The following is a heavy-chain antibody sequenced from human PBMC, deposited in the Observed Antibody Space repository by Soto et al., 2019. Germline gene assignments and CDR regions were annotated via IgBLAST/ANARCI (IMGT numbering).Heavy chain of an antibody. CDR1: GGSFSGNY. D-gene: IGHD5-12*01. Sequence: QVQLEQWGAGLLKPSETLSLTCAVYGGSFSGNYWSWIRQPPGKGLEWIGEINNSGSTNYTPSLKSRVTISVDTSKNQFSLNLYSVTAADTAVYYCARGRWLRQSFDYWGQGTLVTVSS. CDR3: ARGRWLRQSFDY. V-gene: IGHV4-34*02. CDR2: INNSGST. J-gene: IGHJ4*02.